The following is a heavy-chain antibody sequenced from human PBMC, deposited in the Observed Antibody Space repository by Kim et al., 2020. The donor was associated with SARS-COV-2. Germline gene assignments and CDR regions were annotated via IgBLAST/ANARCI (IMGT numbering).Heavy chain of an antibody. CDR1: GGSFSGYY. CDR2: INHSGST. CDR3: ARGHKLWFGNNWFDP. D-gene: IGHD3-10*01. V-gene: IGHV4-34*01. Sequence: SETLSLTCAVYGGSFSGYYWSWIRQPPGKGLEWIGEINHSGSTNYNPSLKSRVTISVDTSKNQFSLKLSSMTAADTAVYYCARGHKLWFGNNWFDPWGQGTLVTVSS. J-gene: IGHJ5*02.